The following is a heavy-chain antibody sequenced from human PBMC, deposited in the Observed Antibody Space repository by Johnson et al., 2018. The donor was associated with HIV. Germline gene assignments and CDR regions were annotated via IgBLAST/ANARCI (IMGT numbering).Heavy chain of an antibody. V-gene: IGHV3-15*01. J-gene: IGHJ3*02. CDR1: GFTFSSYA. Sequence: VQLVESGGGLVKPGGSLRLSCAASGFTFSSYAMHWVRQATGKGLEWVGRIKSKSDGGTTDYRAPVKGRFTISRDDSKTTLFLQMNSLKTEDTAVYYCTTNPVAFDIWGQVTMVTVSS. D-gene: IGHD1-14*01. CDR3: TTNPVAFDI. CDR2: IKSKSDGGTT.